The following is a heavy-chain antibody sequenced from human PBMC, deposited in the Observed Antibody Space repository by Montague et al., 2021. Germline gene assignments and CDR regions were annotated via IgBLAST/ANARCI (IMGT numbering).Heavy chain of an antibody. CDR2: INHSGST. D-gene: IGHD3-10*01. CDR1: GGSFSGYY. Sequence: SETLSLTCAVYGGSFSGYYWSWIRQPPGKGLEWIGEINHSGSTNYNPSLKSRVTISVDTSKNQFSLKLCSVTAADTAVYYCARRGGTMVRGVKGYMDVWGKGTTVTVSS. V-gene: IGHV4-34*01. J-gene: IGHJ6*03. CDR3: ARRGGTMVRGVKGYMDV.